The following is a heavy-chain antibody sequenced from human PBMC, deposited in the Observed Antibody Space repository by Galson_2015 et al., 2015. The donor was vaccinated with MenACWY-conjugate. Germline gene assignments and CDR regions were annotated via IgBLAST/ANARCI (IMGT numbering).Heavy chain of an antibody. Sequence: SVKVSCKATGGTFSNHAISWVRQAPGQGLEWVGGITPMFGTTYYAQRFQGRVTITADESTRTAYLDLRSLRSEDTAVYYCARDGYSYGFGFYGMDVWGPGTTVIVSS. CDR2: ITPMFGTT. D-gene: IGHD5-18*01. CDR3: ARDGYSYGFGFYGMDV. J-gene: IGHJ6*02. CDR1: GGTFSNHA. V-gene: IGHV1-69*13.